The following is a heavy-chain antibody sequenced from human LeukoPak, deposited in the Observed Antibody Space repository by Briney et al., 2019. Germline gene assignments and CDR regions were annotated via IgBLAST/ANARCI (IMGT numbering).Heavy chain of an antibody. V-gene: IGHV3-23*01. CDR3: AKDNFIVGATLDY. J-gene: IGHJ4*02. CDR2: ISGSGGST. CDR1: GFTFSSYA. D-gene: IGHD1-26*01. Sequence: PGGSLRLSCAASGFTFSSYAMSWVRQAPGKGLEWVSAISGSGGSTYYADSVKGRFTISRDNSKSTLYLQMNSLRAEDTAVYYCAKDNFIVGATLDYWGQGTLVTVPS.